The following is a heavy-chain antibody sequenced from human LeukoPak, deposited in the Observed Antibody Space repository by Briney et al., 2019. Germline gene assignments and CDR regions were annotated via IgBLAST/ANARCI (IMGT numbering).Heavy chain of an antibody. D-gene: IGHD4-23*01. CDR3: AKASMTTAVLFDS. CDR1: GGSISSYF. J-gene: IGHJ4*02. Sequence: SETLSLTCTVSGGSISSYFWNWIRQPPGQGLEWIGYISNTGITKYNPSLKSRVAISADTSKNQFSLNLNSVTAADTAVYYCAKASMTTAVLFDSWGQGTLVAVSS. V-gene: IGHV4-59*01. CDR2: ISNTGIT.